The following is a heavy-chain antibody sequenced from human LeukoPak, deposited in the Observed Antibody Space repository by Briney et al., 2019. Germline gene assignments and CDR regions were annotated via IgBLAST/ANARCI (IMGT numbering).Heavy chain of an antibody. CDR2: IYYSGNT. J-gene: IGHJ3*02. Sequence: PSETLSLTCTVSGGSISSYYWSWIRQPPGKGLEWIGNIYYSGNTNYNPSLKSRVTISVDTSKNQFSLKLSSVTAADTAVYYCARSLYSSGWYDAFDIWGQGTMVTVSS. CDR1: GGSISSYY. CDR3: ARSLYSSGWYDAFDI. D-gene: IGHD6-19*01. V-gene: IGHV4-59*01.